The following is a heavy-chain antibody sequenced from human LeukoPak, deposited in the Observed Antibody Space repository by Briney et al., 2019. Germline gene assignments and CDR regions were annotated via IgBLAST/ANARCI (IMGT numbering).Heavy chain of an antibody. V-gene: IGHV4-59*08. CDR3: ARGTVTTSMKAFDI. CDR2: IYYSGSP. CDR1: GGTISSYY. J-gene: IGHJ3*02. Sequence: SETLSLTCTVSGGTISSYYWSWIRQPPGKGLEWIGYIYYSGSPNYNPSPKSRVTISVDTSKKQSSLKLSSVTAADTAVYYCARGTVTTSMKAFDIWGQGTMVTVSS. D-gene: IGHD4-17*01.